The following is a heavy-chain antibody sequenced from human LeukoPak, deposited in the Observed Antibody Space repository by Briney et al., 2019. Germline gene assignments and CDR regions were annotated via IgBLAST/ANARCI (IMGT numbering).Heavy chain of an antibody. D-gene: IGHD3-3*01. Sequence: PSETLSLTCAVYGGSFSGYYWSWIRQPPGKGLEWIGEINHSGSTNYNPSLKSRVTISVDTSKNQFSLKLSSVTAADMAVYYCARYYYDFWSGYYKSGDNNWFDPWGQGTLVTVSS. CDR1: GGSFSGYY. CDR2: INHSGST. J-gene: IGHJ5*02. V-gene: IGHV4-34*01. CDR3: ARYYYDFWSGYYKSGDNNWFDP.